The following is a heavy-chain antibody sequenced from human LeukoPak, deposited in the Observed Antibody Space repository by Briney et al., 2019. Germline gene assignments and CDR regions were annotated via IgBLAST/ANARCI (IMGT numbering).Heavy chain of an antibody. CDR1: GFTFSRYS. V-gene: IGHV3-48*02. CDR2: ISSSTV. CDR3: ARAQTYYGSGSYLY. D-gene: IGHD3-10*01. Sequence: PGGSLRLSCAASGFTFSRYSMNWVRQAPGKGLEWVSYISSSTVYYADSLKGRFTISRDNAKNSLYLQMNSLRDEDTAVYYCARAQTYYGSGSYLYWGQGTLVTVSS. J-gene: IGHJ4*02.